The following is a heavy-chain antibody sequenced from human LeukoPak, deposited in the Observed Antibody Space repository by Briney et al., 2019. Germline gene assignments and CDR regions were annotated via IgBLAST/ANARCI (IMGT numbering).Heavy chain of an antibody. CDR2: IYFSGYT. CDR1: GASISSYH. CDR3: ARHSRFLEWFPYWYYGMDV. J-gene: IGHJ6*02. Sequence: SETLSLTCTVSGASISSYHWSWIRQPAGKGLEWIGRIYFSGYTNYNPSLKSRVTMSIDTSKSQFSLKLSSVTAADTAVYYCARHSRFLEWFPYWYYGMDVWGQGTTVTVSS. D-gene: IGHD3-3*01. V-gene: IGHV4-4*07.